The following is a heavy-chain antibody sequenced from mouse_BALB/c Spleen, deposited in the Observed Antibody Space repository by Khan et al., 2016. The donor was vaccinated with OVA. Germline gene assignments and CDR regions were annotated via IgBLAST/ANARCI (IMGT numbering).Heavy chain of an antibody. V-gene: IGHV2-9*02. J-gene: IGHJ1*01. D-gene: IGHD2-1*01. Sequence: VELVESGPAMVAPSQSLSITCTVSGFSLTNYGVHWVRQPPGKGLEWLGVIWAGGSTNYNSALMSRLSISKDNSKSQVFLKMNSLQTDDTAMYYCARYYGNYGWYFDVWGAGTTVTVSS. CDR2: IWAGGST. CDR3: ARYYGNYGWYFDV. CDR1: GFSLTNYG.